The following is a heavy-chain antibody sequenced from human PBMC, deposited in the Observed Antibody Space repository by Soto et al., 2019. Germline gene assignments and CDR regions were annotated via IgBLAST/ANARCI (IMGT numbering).Heavy chain of an antibody. CDR1: GGSVSSGDYD. J-gene: IGHJ4*02. V-gene: IGHV4-30-4*01. D-gene: IGHD5-12*01. Sequence: PSETLSPASTVSGGSVSSGDYDWSWIREPPGKGLEWIGYIYYSGSTYYNPPLNSRVTISVDTSKNQFSLKLSSVTAADTAVYYCARDRGMATISGLDYWGQGTLVTVSS. CDR2: IYYSGST. CDR3: ARDRGMATISGLDY.